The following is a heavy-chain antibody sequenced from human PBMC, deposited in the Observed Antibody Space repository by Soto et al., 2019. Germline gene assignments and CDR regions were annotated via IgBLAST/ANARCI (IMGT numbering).Heavy chain of an antibody. CDR1: GGSISSGDYY. CDR3: ARADYYDSSGPFDY. V-gene: IGHV4-30-4*01. CDR2: IYYSGST. J-gene: IGHJ4*02. D-gene: IGHD3-22*01. Sequence: SETLSLTCTVSGGSISSGDYYWSWIRQPPGKGLEWIGYIYYSGSTYYNPSLKSRVTISVDRSKNQFSLKLSSVTAADTAVYYCARADYYDSSGPFDYWGQGTPVTVSS.